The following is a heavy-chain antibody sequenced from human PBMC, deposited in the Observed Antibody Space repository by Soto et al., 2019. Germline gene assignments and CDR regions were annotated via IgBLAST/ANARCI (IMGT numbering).Heavy chain of an antibody. V-gene: IGHV4-30-4*01. Sequence: PSETLSRTCTGSGGSISSGDYYWSWIRQPPGKGLEWIGYIYCSGSTYYNPSLKSRVTISVDTSKNQFSLKLSSVTAADTAVYYCARAGTYCSGGSCYSLLDYWGQGTLVTVSS. D-gene: IGHD2-15*01. CDR3: ARAGTYCSGGSCYSLLDY. CDR1: GGSISSGDYY. J-gene: IGHJ4*02. CDR2: IYCSGST.